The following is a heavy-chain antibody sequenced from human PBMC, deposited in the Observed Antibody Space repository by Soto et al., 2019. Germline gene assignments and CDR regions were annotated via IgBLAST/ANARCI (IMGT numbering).Heavy chain of an antibody. D-gene: IGHD1-20*01. CDR1: GFTFTSSA. V-gene: IGHV1-58*01. J-gene: IGHJ5*02. CDR2: IVVGSGNT. CDR3: AAVLPHLDNWKLRFDP. Sequence: QMQLVQSGPEVKKPGTSVKVSCKASGFTFTSSAVQWVRQARGQRLEWIGWIVVGSGNTNYAQKFQERVTITRDMSTSTAYMELSSLRSEDTAVYYFAAVLPHLDNWKLRFDPWGQGTLVTVSS.